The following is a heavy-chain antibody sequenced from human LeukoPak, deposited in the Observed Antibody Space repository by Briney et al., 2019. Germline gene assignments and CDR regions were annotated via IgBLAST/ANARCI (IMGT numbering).Heavy chain of an antibody. Sequence: PGGSLRLSCAASGFTVSSNYMSWVRQAPGKGLEWVSVIYSGGSTYYADSVKGRFTISRDNSKNTLYLQMNSLRAEDTAVYYCASHTGYDFWSGYYSYWGQGTLVTVSS. J-gene: IGHJ4*02. CDR1: GFTVSSNY. V-gene: IGHV3-53*01. CDR3: ASHTGYDFWSGYYSY. CDR2: IYSGGST. D-gene: IGHD3-3*01.